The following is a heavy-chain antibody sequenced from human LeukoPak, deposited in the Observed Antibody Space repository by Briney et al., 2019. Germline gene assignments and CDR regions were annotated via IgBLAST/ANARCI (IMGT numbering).Heavy chain of an antibody. CDR3: ARSPIPTFGGGRNWFDP. J-gene: IGHJ5*02. CDR2: INPNSGGT. V-gene: IGHV1-2*02. Sequence: ASVKVSCKASGYTFTGYYMHWVRQAPGQGLEWMGWINPNSGGTNYAQKFQGRVTMTRDTSISTAYMELSRLRSDDTAVYYCARSPIPTFGGGRNWFDPWGQGTLVTVSS. D-gene: IGHD3-16*01. CDR1: GYTFTGYY.